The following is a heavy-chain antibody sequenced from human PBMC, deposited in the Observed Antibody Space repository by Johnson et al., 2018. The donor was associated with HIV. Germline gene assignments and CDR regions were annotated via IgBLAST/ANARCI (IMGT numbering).Heavy chain of an antibody. D-gene: IGHD6-6*01. CDR3: ASGVTARAPLLI. J-gene: IGHJ3*02. Sequence: MQLVESGGGVVQPGRSLRLSCAASGFTFSSYAMHWVRQAPGKGLEWVAVISYDGTNTYYADSVRGRFTISRDNSRNTVSLQMIILRPKDTAMYYCASGVTARAPLLIWGQGTMVTVSS. CDR1: GFTFSSYA. CDR2: ISYDGTNT. V-gene: IGHV3-30*14.